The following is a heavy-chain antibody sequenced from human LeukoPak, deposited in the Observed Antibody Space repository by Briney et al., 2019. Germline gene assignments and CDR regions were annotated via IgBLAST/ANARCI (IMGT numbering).Heavy chain of an antibody. J-gene: IGHJ6*04. D-gene: IGHD2-2*01. Sequence: ASVKVSCKASGGTFSSYAISWVRQAPGKGLDWMGGIIPIFGTANYAQKFQGRVTITADESTSTAYMELSSLRSEDTAVYYCARGSYQLPLEVYYYGMDVWGKGTTVTVSS. V-gene: IGHV1-69*01. CDR3: ARGSYQLPLEVYYYGMDV. CDR2: IIPIFGTA. CDR1: GGTFSSYA.